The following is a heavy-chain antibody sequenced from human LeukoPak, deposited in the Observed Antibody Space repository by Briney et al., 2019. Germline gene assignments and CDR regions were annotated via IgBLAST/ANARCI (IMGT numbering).Heavy chain of an antibody. CDR1: GGSFSGYY. V-gene: IGHV4-34*01. J-gene: IGHJ6*03. CDR3: ARRQTGYYYYYMDV. D-gene: IGHD3-10*01. Sequence: KPSETLSLTCAVYGGSFSGYYWSWIRQPPGKGLEWIGEINHSGSTNYNPSLKSRVTMSVDTSKNQFSLKLSSVTAADTAVYYCARRQTGYYYYYMDVWGKGTTVTISS. CDR2: INHSGST.